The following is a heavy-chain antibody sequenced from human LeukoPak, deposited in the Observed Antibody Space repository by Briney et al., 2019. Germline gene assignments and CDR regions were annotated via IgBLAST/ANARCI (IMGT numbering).Heavy chain of an antibody. V-gene: IGHV1-69*04. Sequence: ASVKVSCKASGGTFSSYAISWVRQAPGQGLEWMGRIIPILGIANYAQKFQGRVTITADKSTSTAYMELSSLRSEDTAVYYCASAGYSSSWRDDYYYGMGVWGQGTTVTVSS. J-gene: IGHJ6*02. CDR1: GGTFSSYA. D-gene: IGHD6-13*01. CDR2: IIPILGIA. CDR3: ASAGYSSSWRDDYYYGMGV.